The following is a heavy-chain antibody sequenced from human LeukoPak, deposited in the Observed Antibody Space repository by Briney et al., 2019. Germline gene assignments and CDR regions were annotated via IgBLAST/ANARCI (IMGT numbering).Heavy chain of an antibody. CDR2: INHSGST. J-gene: IGHJ4*02. D-gene: IGHD3-9*01. V-gene: IGHV4-34*01. CDR3: ARADILTGYPWDDFDY. Sequence: SETLSLTCAVYGGSFSGYYWSWIRQPPGKGLEWIGEINHSGSTNYNPSLKSRVTISVDTSKNQFSLKLSSVTAADTAVYYCARADILTGYPWDDFDYWGQGTLVTVSS. CDR1: GGSFSGYY.